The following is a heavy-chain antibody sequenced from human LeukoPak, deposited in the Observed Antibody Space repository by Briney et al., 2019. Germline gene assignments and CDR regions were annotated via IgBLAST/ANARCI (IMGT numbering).Heavy chain of an antibody. CDR3: ARDLDILTAYYSGY. J-gene: IGHJ4*02. D-gene: IGHD3-9*01. V-gene: IGHV1-18*04. CDR2: ISAYNGNT. CDR1: GYTFTTYG. Sequence: GASVKVSFKASGYTFTTYGITWVRQAPGQGLEWMGWISAYNGNTHSAQNLQGRVTMTTDTSTSTAYMELRGLRSDDTAVYYCARDLDILTAYYSGYWGQGTLVTVSS.